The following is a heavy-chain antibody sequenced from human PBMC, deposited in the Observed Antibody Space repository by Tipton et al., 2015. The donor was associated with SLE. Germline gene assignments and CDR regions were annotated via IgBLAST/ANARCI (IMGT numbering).Heavy chain of an antibody. CDR3: ATQGYYDSSFDY. J-gene: IGHJ4*02. Sequence: TLSLTCTVSSGSISSGGYYWSWIRQHPGKGLEWIGYIYYSGSTYYNPSLESRVTISVDTSKNQFSLKLSSVTAADTAVYYCATQGYYDSSFDYWGQGTLVTVSS. CDR2: IYYSGST. CDR1: SGSISSGGYY. V-gene: IGHV4-31*03. D-gene: IGHD3-16*01.